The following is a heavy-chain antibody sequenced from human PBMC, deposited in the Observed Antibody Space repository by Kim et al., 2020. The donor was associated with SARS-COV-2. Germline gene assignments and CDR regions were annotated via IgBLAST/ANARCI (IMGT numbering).Heavy chain of an antibody. D-gene: IGHD3-10*01. Sequence: NDYAVSVKSGITINADTSKNQFSLQLNSVTPEDTAVYYCARDVEGSYFDYWGQGTLVTVSS. CDR3: ARDVEGSYFDY. V-gene: IGHV6-1*01. J-gene: IGHJ4*02. CDR2: N.